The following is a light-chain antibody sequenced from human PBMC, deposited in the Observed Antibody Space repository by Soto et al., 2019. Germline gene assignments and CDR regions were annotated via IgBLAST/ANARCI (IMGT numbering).Light chain of an antibody. CDR2: ATS. V-gene: IGKV3-20*01. CDR1: QTVNSDY. CDR3: HQFGYSPRT. Sequence: PGETATLSCRASQTVNSDYLAWFQQRPGQAPRLLIFATSRRATDIPARFSGSGSGTDFTLAIRRLEPEDFAVYYCHQFGYSPRTFGQGTKVEI. J-gene: IGKJ1*01.